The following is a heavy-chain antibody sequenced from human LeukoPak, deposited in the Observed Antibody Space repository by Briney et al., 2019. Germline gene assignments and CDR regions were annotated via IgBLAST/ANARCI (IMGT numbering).Heavy chain of an antibody. CDR3: AKDQARTVTTYSFYY. CDR1: GFTFDDYA. Sequence: GGSLRLSCAASGFTFDDYAMHWVRQAPGKGLEWVSGISWNSGSIGYADSVKGRFTISRDNAKNSLYLQMNSLRAEDMALYYCAKDQARTVTTYSFYYWGQGTLVTVSS. J-gene: IGHJ4*02. CDR2: ISWNSGSI. V-gene: IGHV3-9*03. D-gene: IGHD4-17*01.